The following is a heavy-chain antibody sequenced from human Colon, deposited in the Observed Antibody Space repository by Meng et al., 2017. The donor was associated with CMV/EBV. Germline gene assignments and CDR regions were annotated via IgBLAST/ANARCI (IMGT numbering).Heavy chain of an antibody. D-gene: IGHD2-2*01. CDR1: GFSLNTYEVG. V-gene: IGHV2-5*02. CDR3: AHKSLPAAFFDY. CDR2: IYWDDDK. Sequence: IPYKDSDPTLLKPTQALTLTCTFSGFSLNTYEVGVGWFRQPPGKAPEWLALIYWDDDKRYRSSLGNRLTLTHDASKNQVVLTMTDMDPVDTATYYCAHKSLPAAFFDYWSQGTLVTVSS. J-gene: IGHJ4*02.